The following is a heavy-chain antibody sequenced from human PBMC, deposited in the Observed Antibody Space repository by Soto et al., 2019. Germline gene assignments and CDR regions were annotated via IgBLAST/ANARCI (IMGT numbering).Heavy chain of an antibody. CDR2: ISYDGSNK. Sequence: GGSLRLSCAASGFTSSSYGMHWVRQAPGKGLEWVAVISYDGSNKYYADSVEGRFTISRDNSKNTLYLQMNSLRAEDTAVYYCAKDLYDFWSGYPPYNWFDPWGQGTLVTVSS. V-gene: IGHV3-30*18. CDR1: GFTSSSYG. J-gene: IGHJ5*02. D-gene: IGHD3-3*01. CDR3: AKDLYDFWSGYPPYNWFDP.